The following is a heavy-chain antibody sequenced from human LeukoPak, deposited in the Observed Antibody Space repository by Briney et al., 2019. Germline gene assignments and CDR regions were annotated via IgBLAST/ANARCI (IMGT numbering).Heavy chain of an antibody. CDR3: ASSQGDTAMVDY. D-gene: IGHD5-18*01. CDR2: MSSRSSYT. V-gene: IGHV3-11*03. CDR1: GFSFTDYY. Sequence: GGSLRLSCAASGFSFTDYYMSWIRQAPGNRLEWVSYMSSRSSYTNYADSVKGRFTISRDNAKNSLYLQMNSLRAEDTAVYYCASSQGDTAMVDYWGQGTLVTVSS. J-gene: IGHJ4*02.